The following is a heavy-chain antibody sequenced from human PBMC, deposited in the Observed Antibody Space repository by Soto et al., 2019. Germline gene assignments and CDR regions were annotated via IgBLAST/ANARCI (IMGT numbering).Heavy chain of an antibody. CDR3: ARDPSAYDLPAY. CDR1: GYTFTIYA. CDR2: INAGNGNT. V-gene: IGHV1-3*01. Sequence: ASGKVSCKASGYTFTIYAMHWVRQAPGPRLEWMGWINAGNGNTKYSQKFQGRVTITADKSTSTAYMELSSLRSEDTAVYYCARDPSAYDLPAYWGQGTLVTVSS. J-gene: IGHJ4*02. D-gene: IGHD5-12*01.